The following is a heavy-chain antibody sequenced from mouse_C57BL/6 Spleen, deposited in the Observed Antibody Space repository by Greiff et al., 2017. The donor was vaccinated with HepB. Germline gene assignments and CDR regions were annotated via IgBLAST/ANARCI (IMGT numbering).Heavy chain of an antibody. D-gene: IGHD1-1*01. CDR3: ARDYYGSSHWYFDV. Sequence: VQLQQSGPELVKPGASVKISCKASGYAFSSSWMNWVKQRPGKGLEWIGRIYPGDGDTNYNGKFKGKATLTADNSSSTAYMQLSSLTSEDSAVYFCARDYYGSSHWYFDVWGTGTTVTVSS. V-gene: IGHV1-82*01. J-gene: IGHJ1*03. CDR1: GYAFSSSW. CDR2: IYPGDGDT.